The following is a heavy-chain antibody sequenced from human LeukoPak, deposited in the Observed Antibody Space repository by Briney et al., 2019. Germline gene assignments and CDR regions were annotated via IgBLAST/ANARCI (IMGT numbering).Heavy chain of an antibody. CDR2: IYSDNT. V-gene: IGHV3-53*01. Sequence: GGSLRLSCTVSGFTVSSNSMSWVRQAPGKGLEWVSFIYSDNTHYSDSVKGRFTISRDNSKNTLYLQMNSLRAEDTAVYYCAGYYYDSSGYYSPTDYWGQGTLVTVSS. CDR1: GFTVSSNS. CDR3: AGYYYDSSGYYSPTDY. J-gene: IGHJ4*02. D-gene: IGHD3-22*01.